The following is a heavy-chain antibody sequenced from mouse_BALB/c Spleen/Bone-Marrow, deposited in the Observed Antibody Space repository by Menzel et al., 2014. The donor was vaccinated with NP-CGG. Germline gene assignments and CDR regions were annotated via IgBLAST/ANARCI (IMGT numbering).Heavy chain of an antibody. CDR2: INPNNGVT. J-gene: IGHJ3*01. V-gene: IGHV1-22*01. CDR1: GYTFTEYT. Sequence: VQLQQPRPELVKPGTSVKISCKTSGYTFTEYTIHWVKQSHGKSLEWIGGINPNNGVTAYNQKFRGKATLTVDKSSSTAYMELRSLTSEDSAVYYCARRQLGPVWFAYWGQGTLVIVSA. D-gene: IGHD3-2*01. CDR3: ARRQLGPVWFAY.